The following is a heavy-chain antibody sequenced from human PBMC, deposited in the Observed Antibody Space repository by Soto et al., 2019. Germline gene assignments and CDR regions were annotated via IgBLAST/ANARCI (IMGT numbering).Heavy chain of an antibody. J-gene: IGHJ3*02. CDR1: GYTLTELS. D-gene: IGHD2-8*01. V-gene: IGHV1-24*01. CDR3: ATDRGPPLVYAMGFDAFDI. Sequence: ASVKVSCKVSGYTLTELSMHWVRQAPGKGVEWMGGFDPEDGETIYAQKFQGRVTMTEDTSTDTAYMELSSLRSEDTAVYYCATDRGPPLVYAMGFDAFDIWGQGTTVTVSS. CDR2: FDPEDGET.